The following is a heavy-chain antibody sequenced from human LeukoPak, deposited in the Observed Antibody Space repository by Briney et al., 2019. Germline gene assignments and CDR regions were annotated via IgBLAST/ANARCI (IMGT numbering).Heavy chain of an antibody. CDR3: ARGGSDRGGAFDI. CDR2: INPNSGCT. D-gene: IGHD1-26*01. Sequence: ASVKVSCKASGYTFTGYYLHWVRQAPGQGLEWMGWINPNSGCTNYAQKFQGRVTMTRDTSISTAYMELSRLRSDDTAVYYCARGGSDRGGAFDIWGQGTMVTVSS. J-gene: IGHJ3*02. CDR1: GYTFTGYY. V-gene: IGHV1-2*02.